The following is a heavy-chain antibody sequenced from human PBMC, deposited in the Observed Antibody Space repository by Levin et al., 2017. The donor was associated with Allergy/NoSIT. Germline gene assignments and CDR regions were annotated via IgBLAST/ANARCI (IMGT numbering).Heavy chain of an antibody. D-gene: IGHD3-22*01. CDR2: ISYDGSNK. Sequence: GESLKISCAASGFTFSSYAMHWVRQAPGKGLEWVAVISYDGSNKYYADSVKGRFTISRDNSKNTLYLQMNSLRAEDTAVYYCAREGYYDSSGQSEDFYYYYGMDVWGQGTTVTVSS. CDR3: AREGYYDSSGQSEDFYYYYGMDV. J-gene: IGHJ6*02. V-gene: IGHV3-30*04. CDR1: GFTFSSYA.